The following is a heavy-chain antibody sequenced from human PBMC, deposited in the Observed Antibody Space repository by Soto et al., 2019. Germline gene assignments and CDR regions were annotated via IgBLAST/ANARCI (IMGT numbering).Heavy chain of an antibody. V-gene: IGHV3-74*01. CDR3: AKSRWSGSALTDY. CDR1: GFIFSDSG. D-gene: IGHD3-3*01. Sequence: GGSLILSCVVSGFIFSDSGMYWVRQVPGEGLVWVSFINNDGSYRNYADSVKGRFTISRDNARNTLYLQMNSLRAEDTARYYCAKSRWSGSALTDYWGQGTLVTVSS. CDR2: INNDGSYR. J-gene: IGHJ4*02.